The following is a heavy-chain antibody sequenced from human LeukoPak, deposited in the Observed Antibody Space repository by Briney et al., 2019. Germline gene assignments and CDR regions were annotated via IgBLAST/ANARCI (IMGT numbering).Heavy chain of an antibody. CDR2: IRYDGSNK. J-gene: IGHJ4*02. Sequence: PGGSLRLSCAASGFTFSSYAMNWVRQAPGKGLEWVAFIRYDGSNKYYVDSVKGRFTISRDNSKNTLYLQMNSLRAEDTAVYYCANGYRYFDWAFDYWGQGTLVTVSS. V-gene: IGHV3-30*02. CDR3: ANGYRYFDWAFDY. D-gene: IGHD3-9*01. CDR1: GFTFSSYA.